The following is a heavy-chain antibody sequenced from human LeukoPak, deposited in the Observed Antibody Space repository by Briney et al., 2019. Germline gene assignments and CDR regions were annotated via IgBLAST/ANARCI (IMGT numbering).Heavy chain of an antibody. J-gene: IGHJ4*02. V-gene: IGHV3-21*01. CDR2: ISSSSSYI. CDR3: ARDSSSWGCHY. CDR1: GFTFSSYG. Sequence: GGSLRLSRAASGFTFSSYGMHWVRQAPGKGLEWVSSISSSSSYIYYADSVKGRFTISRDNAKNSLYLQMNSLRAEDTAVYYCARDSSSWGCHYWGQGTLVTVSS. D-gene: IGHD6-13*01.